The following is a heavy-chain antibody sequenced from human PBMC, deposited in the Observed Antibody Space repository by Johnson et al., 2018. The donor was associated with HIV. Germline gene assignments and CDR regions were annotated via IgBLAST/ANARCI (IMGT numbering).Heavy chain of an antibody. V-gene: IGHV3-30*18. CDR3: AKEYLGRWAHDYYDSSGSDDAFDI. CDR1: GFSFSSYG. CDR2: ISYDGSNK. Sequence: QGQLVESGGGVVQPGRSLRLSCAASGFSFSSYGMHWVRQAPGKGLEWVAVISYDGSNKYYADSVKGRFTISRDNSQNMLYLQMNSLRAEDTAVYYCAKEYLGRWAHDYYDSSGSDDAFDIWGQGTMVTVSS. J-gene: IGHJ3*02. D-gene: IGHD3-22*01.